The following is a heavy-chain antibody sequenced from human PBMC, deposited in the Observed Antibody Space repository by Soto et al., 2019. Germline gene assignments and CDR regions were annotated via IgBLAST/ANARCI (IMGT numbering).Heavy chain of an antibody. D-gene: IGHD6-13*01. CDR2: IIPIFGTA. J-gene: IGHJ6*02. CDR1: GGTFSRHA. CDR3: ARGAAAATGYYYYYYGMDV. V-gene: IGHV1-69*01. Sequence: QVQLVQSGAEVRKPGSSVKVSCKASGGTFSRHAISWVRQAPGQGLEWMGGIIPIFGTANHAQKFQGRVTIIADESTSTVYMELSSLRSEDTAVYYCARGAAAATGYYYYYYGMDVWGQGTTVTVSS.